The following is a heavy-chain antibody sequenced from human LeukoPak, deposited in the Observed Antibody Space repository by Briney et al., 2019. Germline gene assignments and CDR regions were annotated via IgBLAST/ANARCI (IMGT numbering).Heavy chain of an antibody. Sequence: GGSLRLSCAASGFIFTNAWMSWVRQAPGKGLEWVGRIRTRSDGGTTDYAAPVKGRFTIFRDDSKKTLYLQMNSLKTEDTAVYYCILQGGLLSFGNLLFPFDYWGQGTLVTVSS. CDR1: GFIFTNAW. D-gene: IGHD3-10*01. CDR3: ILQGGLLSFGNLLFPFDY. V-gene: IGHV3-15*01. CDR2: IRTRSDGGTT. J-gene: IGHJ4*02.